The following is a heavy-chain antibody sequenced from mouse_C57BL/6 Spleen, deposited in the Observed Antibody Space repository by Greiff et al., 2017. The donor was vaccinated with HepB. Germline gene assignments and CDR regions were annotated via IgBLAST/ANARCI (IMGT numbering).Heavy chain of an antibody. Sequence: VQLKESGPELVKPGASVKMSCKASGYTFTDYNMHWVKQSHGKSLEWIGYINPNNGGTSYNQKFKGKATLTVNKSSSSAYMELRSLTSEDDAVYYCARWGGYGNYGGFAYWGQGTLVTVSA. D-gene: IGHD2-1*01. CDR1: GYTFTDYN. CDR3: ARWGGYGNYGGFAY. CDR2: INPNNGGT. V-gene: IGHV1-22*01. J-gene: IGHJ3*01.